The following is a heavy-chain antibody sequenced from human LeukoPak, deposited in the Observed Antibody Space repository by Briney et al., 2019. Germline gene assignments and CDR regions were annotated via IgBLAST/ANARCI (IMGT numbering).Heavy chain of an antibody. CDR2: INTNTGNP. D-gene: IGHD3-10*01. V-gene: IGHV7-4-1*02. J-gene: IGHJ6*04. CDR3: ARSIPYYYGSGSYYMILDV. CDR1: GYIFTSYA. Sequence: ASVKVSRKASGYIFTSYAMNWVRQAPGQGLEWMGWINTNTGNPTYAQGFTGRFVFSLDTSVSTAYLQISSLKAEDTAVYYCARSIPYYYGSGSYYMILDVWGKGTTVTVSS.